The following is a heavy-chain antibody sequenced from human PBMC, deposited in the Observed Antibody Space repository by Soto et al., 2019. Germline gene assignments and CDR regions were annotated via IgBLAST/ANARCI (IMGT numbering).Heavy chain of an antibody. CDR2: ISSSSRTI. D-gene: IGHD6-19*01. J-gene: IGHJ4*02. V-gene: IGHV3-48*01. CDR1: GFNFNTYS. Sequence: EVQLVESGGGLVQPGGSLRLSCAASGFNFNTYSMNWVRQAPGKGLEWISYISSSSRTIYYADSVKGRFTISRDNGKASLYLQMNSLRVEDTAIYYCARRRLSGWGQGTLVTVSS. CDR3: ARRRLSG.